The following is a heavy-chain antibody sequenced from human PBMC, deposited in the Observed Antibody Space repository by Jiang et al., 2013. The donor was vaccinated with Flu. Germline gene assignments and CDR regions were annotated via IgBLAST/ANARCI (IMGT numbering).Heavy chain of an antibody. J-gene: IGHJ4*02. CDR1: GYTFTSYG. D-gene: IGHD3-10*01. V-gene: IGHV1-18*04. CDR3: ARTFTMVRGVIEDFDY. Sequence: KVSCKASGYTFTSYGISWVRQAPGQGLEWIGWISAYNGKTNYAQKLQGRVTMTTDTSTSTAYMELRSLRSDDTAVYYCARTFTMVRGVIEDFDYWGQGTLVTVSS. CDR2: ISAYNGKT.